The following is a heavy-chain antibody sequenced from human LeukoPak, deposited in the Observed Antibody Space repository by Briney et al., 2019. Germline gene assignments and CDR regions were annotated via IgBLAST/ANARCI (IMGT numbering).Heavy chain of an antibody. CDR2: ISAYNGNT. V-gene: IGHV1-18*01. CDR1: GYTFTIYG. CDR3: AREGQRGYSYGWFDY. J-gene: IGHJ4*02. Sequence: SVTVSCKASGYTFTIYGISWVRQAPGQGLEWMGWISAYNGNTSYAQKLQGRVTMTTDTSTSTAYMELRSLRSDGTAVYYCAREGQRGYSYGWFDYWGQGTLVTVSS. D-gene: IGHD5-18*01.